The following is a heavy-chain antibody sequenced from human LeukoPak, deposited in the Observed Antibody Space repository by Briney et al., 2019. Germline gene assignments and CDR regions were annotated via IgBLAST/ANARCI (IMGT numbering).Heavy chain of an antibody. CDR2: ISSSSSYI. CDR1: GFTFSSYS. J-gene: IGHJ6*02. CDR3: ARAVGYCSSTSCPAIYGMDV. Sequence: GSLRLSCAASGFTFSSYSMNWVRQAPGKGLEWVSSISSSSSYIYYADSVKGRFTISRDNAKNSLYLQMNSLRAEDTAVYYCARAVGYCSSTSCPAIYGMDVWGQGTTVTVSS. V-gene: IGHV3-21*01. D-gene: IGHD2-2*01.